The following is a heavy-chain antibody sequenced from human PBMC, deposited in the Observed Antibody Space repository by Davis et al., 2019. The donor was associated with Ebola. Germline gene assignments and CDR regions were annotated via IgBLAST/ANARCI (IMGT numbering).Heavy chain of an antibody. CDR1: GFSLSTSGMC. J-gene: IGHJ5*02. V-gene: IGHV4-61*08. D-gene: IGHD4-17*01. CDR2: GYYSGIH. Sequence: SGPTLVKPTQTLTLTCTFSGFSLSTSGMCVSWIRQPPGRGLEWIGYGYYSGIHSYNPSLKSRTTISVDTSNDQFSLRLTSVTEEDTAVYFCAKGVGDYGWFDPWGQGMLVTVSS. CDR3: AKGVGDYGWFDP.